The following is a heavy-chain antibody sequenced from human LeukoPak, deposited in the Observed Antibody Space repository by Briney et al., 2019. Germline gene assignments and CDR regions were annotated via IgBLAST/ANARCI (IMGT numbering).Heavy chain of an antibody. V-gene: IGHV3-23*01. CDR2: IGHTSGA. D-gene: IGHD3-10*01. CDR3: ADFGSGSYIFNY. Sequence: GGSLRLSCAASGFTFSSYAMCWVRQAPGKGPEWVATIGHTSGAWYADSVMGRFTIFRDNSKSMLYLHMNSLSGEDTALYYCADFGSGSYIFNYWGQGSLVTVSS. CDR1: GFTFSSYA. J-gene: IGHJ4*02.